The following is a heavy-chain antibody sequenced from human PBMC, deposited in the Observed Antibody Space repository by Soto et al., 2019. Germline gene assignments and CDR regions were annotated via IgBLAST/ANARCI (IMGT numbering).Heavy chain of an antibody. CDR3: ARGKFYDFDS. Sequence: QVQLQESGPGLVKPSGTLSLTCAVSGVSISIPNWWAWVRQAPGKGLGWIGEIDHSGTTNYNPSLNSRVTISLDRSKNQFSLRLTSVAAADTAVYFCARGKFYDFDSLGQGTMVTVSS. CDR2: IDHSGTT. V-gene: IGHV4-4*02. J-gene: IGHJ3*02. CDR1: GVSISIPNW.